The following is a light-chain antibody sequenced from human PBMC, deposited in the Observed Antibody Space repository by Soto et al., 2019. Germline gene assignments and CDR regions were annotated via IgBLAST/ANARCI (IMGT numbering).Light chain of an antibody. CDR2: EGS. J-gene: IGLJ1*01. V-gene: IGLV2-23*01. CDR3: CSYAGGGTYV. CDR1: SSDIGSYHL. Sequence: QSVLTQPASVSGSPGQSITISCTGTSSDIGSYHLVSWYQQHPAKAPKLMIYEGSKRPSAASNRFSGSESGNTASLTISGLQAEDEADYYCCSYAGGGTYVFGSG.